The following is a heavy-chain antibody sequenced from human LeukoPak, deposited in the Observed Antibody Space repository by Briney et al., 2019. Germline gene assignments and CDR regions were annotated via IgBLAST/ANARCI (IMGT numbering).Heavy chain of an antibody. CDR1: GFTFSKAW. Sequence: GGSLRLSCAASGFTFSKAWMSWVRQAPGKGLEWVGRFKSKTDGGTTDYAAPVKGRFIVSRDDSKNTLYLQMNSLRTEDTAVYFCTKDIGYFDYWGRGTLVTVSS. J-gene: IGHJ4*02. CDR3: TKDIGYFDY. V-gene: IGHV3-15*01. CDR2: FKSKTDGGTT.